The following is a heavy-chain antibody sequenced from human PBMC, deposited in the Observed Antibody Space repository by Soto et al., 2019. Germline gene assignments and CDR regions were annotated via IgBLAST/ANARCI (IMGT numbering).Heavy chain of an antibody. V-gene: IGHV3-23*01. CDR1: GFTFSNYA. CDR3: AKVSNKWAVAQRGYFDY. CDR2: ISATGST. D-gene: IGHD6-19*01. Sequence: EVQVLDSGGGLVQPGGSQRLSCEASGFTFSNYAMSWVRQAPGKGLEWVSTISATGSTLYADSVKGRFTISRENSKNTVYLQMNFLRAEDTAVYYCAKVSNKWAVAQRGYFDYWGQGTLVTVSS. J-gene: IGHJ4*02.